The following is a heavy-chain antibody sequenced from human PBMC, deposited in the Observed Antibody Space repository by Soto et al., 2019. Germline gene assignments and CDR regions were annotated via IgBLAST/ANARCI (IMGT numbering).Heavy chain of an antibody. CDR2: ISGSGGST. D-gene: IGHD4-17*01. CDR1: GFTFSSYA. Sequence: GGSLRLSCAASGFTFSSYAMSWVRQAPGKGLEWVSAISGSGGSTYYADSVKGRFTISRDNSKNTLYLQMNSLRAEDTAVYYCAKDHGDYDYYYYMDVWGKGTTVTVSS. J-gene: IGHJ6*03. V-gene: IGHV3-23*01. CDR3: AKDHGDYDYYYYMDV.